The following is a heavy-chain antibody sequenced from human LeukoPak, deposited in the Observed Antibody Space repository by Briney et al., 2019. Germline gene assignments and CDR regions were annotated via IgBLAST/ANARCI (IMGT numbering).Heavy chain of an antibody. CDR1: GGSISSGSYY. Sequence: PSQTLSLTCTVSGGSISSGSYYWSWIRQPAGKGLEWIGRIYTSGSTNYNPSLKSRVTISVDTSKNQFSLKLSSVTAADTAVYYCARVNVHAYNWFDPWGQGTLVTVSS. CDR3: ARVNVHAYNWFDP. V-gene: IGHV4-61*02. CDR2: IYTSGST. J-gene: IGHJ5*02.